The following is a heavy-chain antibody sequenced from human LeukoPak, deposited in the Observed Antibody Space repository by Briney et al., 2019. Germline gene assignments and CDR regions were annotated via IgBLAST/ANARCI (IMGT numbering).Heavy chain of an antibody. V-gene: IGHV4-34*01. CDR1: GGSFSGYY. Sequence: PSETLSLTCAVYGGSFSGYYWSWIRQPPGKGLEWIGEINHSGSTNYNPSLKSRVTISVDTSKNQFSLKLSSVTAADTAVYYCARGRTGGSRNFDYWGQGTLVTVSS. D-gene: IGHD3-16*01. J-gene: IGHJ4*02. CDR2: INHSGST. CDR3: ARGRTGGSRNFDY.